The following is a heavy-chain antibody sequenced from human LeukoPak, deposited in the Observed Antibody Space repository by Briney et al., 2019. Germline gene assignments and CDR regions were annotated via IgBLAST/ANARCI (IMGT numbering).Heavy chain of an antibody. CDR1: GFTFDDYA. CDR3: AKDISRYCYDTHLDY. D-gene: IGHD3-22*01. Sequence: PGRSLRLSCAASGFTFDDYAMHWVRQAPGKGLEWVSGISWNSGSIGYADSVKGRFTISRDNAKNSLYLQMNSLRAEDTALYYCAKDISRYCYDTHLDYWGQGTLVTVSS. V-gene: IGHV3-9*01. CDR2: ISWNSGSI. J-gene: IGHJ4*02.